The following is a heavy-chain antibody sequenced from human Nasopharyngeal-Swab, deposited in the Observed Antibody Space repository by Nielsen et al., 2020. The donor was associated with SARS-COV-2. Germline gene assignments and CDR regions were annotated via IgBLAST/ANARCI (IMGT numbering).Heavy chain of an antibody. CDR2: INSDGSST. V-gene: IGHV3-74*01. CDR3: ARGGSYDFWSGYCFDY. CDR1: GFTFGSYW. Sequence: ETLSLTCAASGFTFGSYWMHWVRQAPGKGLVWVSRINSDGSSTSYADSVKGRFTISRDNAKNTLYLQMNSLRAEDTAVYYCARGGSYDFWSGYCFDYWGQGTLVTVSS. D-gene: IGHD3-3*01. J-gene: IGHJ4*02.